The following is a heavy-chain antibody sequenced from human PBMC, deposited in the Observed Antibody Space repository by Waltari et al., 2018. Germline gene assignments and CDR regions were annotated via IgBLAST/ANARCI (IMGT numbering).Heavy chain of an antibody. Sequence: QVQLQESGPGLVKPSETLSLTCAVSGYSISSGYYWGWIRQPPGKGLEWVGSIYHSGSTYYNPSLKSRGTITVDKSKNQFSLKLSSVTAADTAVYYCARGITIFGVVINYFDYWGQGTLVTVSS. J-gene: IGHJ4*02. CDR1: GYSISSGYY. CDR3: ARGITIFGVVINYFDY. D-gene: IGHD3-3*01. CDR2: IYHSGST. V-gene: IGHV4-38-2*01.